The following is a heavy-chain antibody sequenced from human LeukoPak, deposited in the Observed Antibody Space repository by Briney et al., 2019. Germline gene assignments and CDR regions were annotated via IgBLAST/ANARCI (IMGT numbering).Heavy chain of an antibody. CDR1: GGSVSSGSYY. D-gene: IGHD5-12*01. CDR2: IYYSGST. J-gene: IGHJ5*02. Sequence: PSETLSLTCTVSGGSVSSGSYYWSWIRQPPGKGLEWIGYIYYSGSTNYNPSLKSRVTISVDTSKNQFSLKLSSVTAADTAVYYCARLIAARWFDPWGQGTLVTVSS. CDR3: ARLIAARWFDP. V-gene: IGHV4-61*01.